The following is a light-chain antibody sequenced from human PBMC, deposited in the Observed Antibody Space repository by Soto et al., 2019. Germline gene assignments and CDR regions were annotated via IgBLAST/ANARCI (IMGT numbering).Light chain of an antibody. V-gene: IGKV3-20*01. J-gene: IGKJ2*01. CDR3: QQYGSSPRT. CDR2: VAS. Sequence: EIVLTQSPCTLSLSPGERATLSCRASQSISSTYLAWYQQKPGQAPRLLIFVASSRATGIPDRFSGSGSGTDFTLTISRLEPEDFAVYYCQQYGSSPRTFGQGTKLEIK. CDR1: QSISSTY.